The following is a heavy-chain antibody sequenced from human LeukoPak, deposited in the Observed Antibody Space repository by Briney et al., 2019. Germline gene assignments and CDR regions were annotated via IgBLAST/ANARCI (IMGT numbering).Heavy chain of an antibody. V-gene: IGHV5-51*06. CDR1: GYSFPSYW. J-gene: IGHJ1*01. CDR2: IYPGDSDT. Sequence: GESLKISCKGSGYSFPSYWIGWVRQMPGKGLEWMGIIYPGDSDTRYSPSFQGQVTISADKSISTAYLQWSSLKASDTAMYYCARSRVRYSSSPTYFQHWGQGTLVTVSS. CDR3: ARSRVRYSSSPTYFQH. D-gene: IGHD6-6*01.